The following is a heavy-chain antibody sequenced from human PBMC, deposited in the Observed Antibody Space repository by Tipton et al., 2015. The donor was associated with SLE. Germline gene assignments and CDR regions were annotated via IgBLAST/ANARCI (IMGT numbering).Heavy chain of an antibody. Sequence: TLSLTCTVSGDSVGKNYWNWIRQPAGKGLEWIGRLYGSGSPTHYNPSPEGRVTVSVDTSQNQGSLKLPSVTAADTAVYYCARIRPGHGDPFDFWGQGTLVTVSS. CDR3: ARIRPGHGDPFDF. CDR2: LYGSGSPT. J-gene: IGHJ4*02. V-gene: IGHV4-4*07. CDR1: GDSVGKNY. D-gene: IGHD4-17*01.